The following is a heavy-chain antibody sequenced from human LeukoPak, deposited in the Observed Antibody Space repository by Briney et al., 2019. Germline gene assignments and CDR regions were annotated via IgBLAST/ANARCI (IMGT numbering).Heavy chain of an antibody. CDR1: GFTFRNYA. Sequence: GGSLRLSCAASGFTFRNYAMSWVRQAPGKGLEWVSTISGSGVDTDYADSVKDRFPISRDNSRNTLYLQMNSLRAEDTAVYYCAKHQDWTVTVRDYWGQGTRVTVSS. V-gene: IGHV3-23*01. J-gene: IGHJ4*02. D-gene: IGHD4-17*01. CDR2: ISGSGVDT. CDR3: AKHQDWTVTVRDY.